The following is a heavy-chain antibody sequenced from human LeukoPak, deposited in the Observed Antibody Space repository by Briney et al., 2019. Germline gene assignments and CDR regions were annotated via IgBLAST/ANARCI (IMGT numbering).Heavy chain of an antibody. Sequence: SVKVSCKASGGTLSSYAISWVRQAPGQGLEWMGRIIPIFGTANYAQKFQGRVTITTDESTSTAYMELSSLRSEDTAVYYCARDEYYDILTGYSSLGYWGQGTLVTVSS. V-gene: IGHV1-69*05. J-gene: IGHJ4*02. CDR1: GGTLSSYA. CDR3: ARDEYYDILTGYSSLGY. CDR2: IIPIFGTA. D-gene: IGHD3-9*01.